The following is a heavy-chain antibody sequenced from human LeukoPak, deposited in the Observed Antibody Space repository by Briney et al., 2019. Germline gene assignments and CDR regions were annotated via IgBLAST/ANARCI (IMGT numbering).Heavy chain of an antibody. D-gene: IGHD1-7*01. J-gene: IGHJ3*01. V-gene: IGHV4-38-2*02. CDR1: GYSMSSGYY. CDR3: ARVGYNWNLWFDF. Sequence: SETLSLTCTVSGYSMSSGYYWGWIRQPPGKGLQWIGSIFHSGNSYYNTSLKSRVTISVDTSKNQFSLKVNSVTAADTAVYYCARVGYNWNLWFDFWGQGTTVTVSS. CDR2: IFHSGNS.